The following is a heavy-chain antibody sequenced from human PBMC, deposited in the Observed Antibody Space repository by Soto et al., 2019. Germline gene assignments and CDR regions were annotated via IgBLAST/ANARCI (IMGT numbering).Heavy chain of an antibody. CDR3: AKDWAYDYYFDY. J-gene: IGHJ4*02. Sequence: GSQRHSRTSLEVPMIDYGGSWVRKAPGKGLEWVSAISGSGGSTYYADSVKGRFTISRDNSKNTLYLQMNSLRAEDTAVHYCAKDWAYDYYFDYWGQGTPVTFS. D-gene: IGHD5-12*01. CDR1: EVPMIDYG. V-gene: IGHV3-23*01. CDR2: ISGSGGST.